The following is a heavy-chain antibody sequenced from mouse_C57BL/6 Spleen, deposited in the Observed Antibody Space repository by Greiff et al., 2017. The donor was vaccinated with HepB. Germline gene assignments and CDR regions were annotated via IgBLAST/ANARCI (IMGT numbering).Heavy chain of an antibody. CDR1: GYAFSSSW. V-gene: IGHV1-82*01. Sequence: HVQLQQSGPELVKPGASVKISCKASGYAFSSSWMNWVKQRPGKGLEWIGRIYPGDGDTNYNGKFKGKATLTADKSSSTAYMQLSSLTSEDSAVYFCARRGWDYWGQGTTLTVSS. CDR2: IYPGDGDT. CDR3: ARRGWDY. J-gene: IGHJ2*01.